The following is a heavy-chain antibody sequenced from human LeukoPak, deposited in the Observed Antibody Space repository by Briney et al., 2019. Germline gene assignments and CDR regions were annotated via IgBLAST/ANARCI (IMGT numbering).Heavy chain of an antibody. J-gene: IGHJ4*02. D-gene: IGHD3-10*01. V-gene: IGHV4-34*01. CDR2: INHSGST. CDR3: ARRFLGGYTGY. CDR1: GGSFSGYY. Sequence: SETLSLTCAVYGGSFSGYYWSWLRQPPGKGLEWIGEINHSGSTNYNPSLKSRVTISVDTSKNQFSLKLSSVTAADPAVYYCARRFLGGYTGYWGQGTLVTVSS.